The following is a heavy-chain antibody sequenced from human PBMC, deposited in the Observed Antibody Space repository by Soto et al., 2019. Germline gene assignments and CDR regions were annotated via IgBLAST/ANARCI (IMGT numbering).Heavy chain of an antibody. J-gene: IGHJ6*02. CDR2: INPNSGGT. CDR3: ARESPYSSSWQPYSSYGMDV. Sequence: ASVKVSCKASGYTFTGYSMNWVRQAPGQGLEWMGWINPNSGGTNYAQKFQGRVTMTRDTSISTAYMELSRLRSDDTAVYYCARESPYSSSWQPYSSYGMDVWGQGTTVTVSS. D-gene: IGHD6-13*01. CDR1: GYTFTGYS. V-gene: IGHV1-2*02.